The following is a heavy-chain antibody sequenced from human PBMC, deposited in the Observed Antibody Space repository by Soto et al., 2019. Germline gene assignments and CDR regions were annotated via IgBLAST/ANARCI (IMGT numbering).Heavy chain of an antibody. J-gene: IGHJ3*02. CDR3: ARDTTRGAHRPTEVLDI. D-gene: IGHD1-26*01. V-gene: IGHV1-46*01. CDR1: GYTFTSYY. Sequence: ASVKVTCKASGYTFTSYYMHWVRQAPGQGLEWMGIINPSVGSTSYAQKFQGRVTMTRDTSTSTVYMELSSLTSEDTAAYYFARDTTRGAHRPTEVLDIWGQVTMV. CDR2: INPSVGST.